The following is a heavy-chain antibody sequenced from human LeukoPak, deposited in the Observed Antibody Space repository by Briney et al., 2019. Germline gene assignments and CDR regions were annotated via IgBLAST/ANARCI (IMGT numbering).Heavy chain of an antibody. CDR2: ISSSGSTI. CDR1: GFTFSSYE. D-gene: IGHD6-13*01. J-gene: IGHJ4*02. V-gene: IGHV3-48*03. CDR3: AREQQHTGVHFDY. Sequence: LAGGSLRLSCAASGFTFSSYEMNWVRQAPGKGLEWVSYISSSGSTIYYADSVKGRFTISRDNAKNSLYLQMNSLRAEDTAVYYCAREQQHTGVHFDYWGQGTLVTVSS.